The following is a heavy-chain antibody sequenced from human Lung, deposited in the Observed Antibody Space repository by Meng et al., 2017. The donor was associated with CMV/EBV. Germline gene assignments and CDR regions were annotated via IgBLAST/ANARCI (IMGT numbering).Heavy chain of an antibody. CDR3: VKGGEYTGSYYGGLIGYFDH. Sequence: GGSLRLSCAASGFIFDDYAMHWVRQAPGKGLEWVSGISWNSSTIVYADSVTGRFTISRDNAKNSLYLQMNSLRAEDTALYYCVKGGEYTGSYYGGLIGYFDHWGQGTLVTVSS. CDR1: GFIFDDYA. D-gene: IGHD1-26*01. J-gene: IGHJ4*02. V-gene: IGHV3-9*01. CDR2: ISWNSSTI.